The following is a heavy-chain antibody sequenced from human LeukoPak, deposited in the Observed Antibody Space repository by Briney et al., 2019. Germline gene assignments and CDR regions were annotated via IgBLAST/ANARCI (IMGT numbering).Heavy chain of an antibody. V-gene: IGHV3-48*03. CDR3: AKNRDSYYDSSLDY. Sequence: HPGGSLRLSCAASGFTFSSYEMNWVRQAPGKGLEWVSYISGSGTTIYYAESVKGRFTISRDNAKNSLYLQMNSLRAEDTALYYCAKNRDSYYDSSLDYWGQGTLVTVSS. J-gene: IGHJ4*02. CDR1: GFTFSSYE. D-gene: IGHD3-22*01. CDR2: ISGSGTTI.